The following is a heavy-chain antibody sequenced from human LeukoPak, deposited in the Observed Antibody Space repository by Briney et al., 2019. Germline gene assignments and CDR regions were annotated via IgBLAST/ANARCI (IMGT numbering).Heavy chain of an antibody. V-gene: IGHV1-2*02. J-gene: IGHJ4*02. Sequence: ASVKVSCKASEYTFSDYYIHWVRQAPGQGLEWMGWINPNSGGTNYAQKFQGRVTLTRDTSISTAYMELSRLRSDDTAVYYCARATHYDILTGYSYFDYWGQGTLVTVSS. D-gene: IGHD3-9*01. CDR3: ARATHYDILTGYSYFDY. CDR1: EYTFSDYY. CDR2: INPNSGGT.